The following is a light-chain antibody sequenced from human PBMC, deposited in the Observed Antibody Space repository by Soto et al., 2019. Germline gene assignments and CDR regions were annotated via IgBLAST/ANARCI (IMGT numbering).Light chain of an antibody. CDR2: AAS. V-gene: IGKV3-20*01. Sequence: EIVLTQSPDTLSLSPGEGATLSCRASQSLSSNFLAWYQQRPGQAPRLLIYAASSRATGIPDRFSGSGSGTDFTLTISRLEPEDFAVYYCQQYGSSPGTFGQGTKVDIK. CDR1: QSLSSNF. CDR3: QQYGSSPGT. J-gene: IGKJ1*01.